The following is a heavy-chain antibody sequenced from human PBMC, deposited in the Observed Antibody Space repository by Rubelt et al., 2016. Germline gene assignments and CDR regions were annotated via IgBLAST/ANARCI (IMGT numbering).Heavy chain of an antibody. CDR3: ARDNGAAGGGDY. V-gene: IGHV3-64*01. J-gene: IGHJ4*02. CDR2: ISSNGGST. Sequence: EVQLVESGGGLVQPGGSLRLSCAASGFTFSSYAMHWVRQAPGKGLEYVSAISSNGGSTYYANSVKGRFTISRDNSKNTLYLQMGSLRAEDMAVYYCARDNGAAGGGDYWGQGTLVTVSS. CDR1: GFTFSSYA. D-gene: IGHD6-13*01.